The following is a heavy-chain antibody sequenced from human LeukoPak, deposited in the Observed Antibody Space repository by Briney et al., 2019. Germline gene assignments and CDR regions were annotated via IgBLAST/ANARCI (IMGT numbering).Heavy chain of an antibody. J-gene: IGHJ4*02. V-gene: IGHV1-2*02. Sequence: VASVKVSCKASGHTFTGYYMHWVRQSPGQGLEWMGWINPNSGGTNYAQKFQGRVTMTRDTSISTAYMELSRLRSDDTAVYYCARGGGYYGDYLEPFDYWGQGTLVTVSS. D-gene: IGHD4-17*01. CDR3: ARGGGYYGDYLEPFDY. CDR2: INPNSGGT. CDR1: GHTFTGYY.